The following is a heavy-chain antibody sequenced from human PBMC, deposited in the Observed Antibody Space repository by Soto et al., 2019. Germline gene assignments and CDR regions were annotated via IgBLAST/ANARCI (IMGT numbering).Heavy chain of an antibody. J-gene: IGHJ4*02. CDR2: IYYSGTT. D-gene: IGHD6-13*01. CDR3: ARQASKNLSIAAAGSDY. V-gene: IGHV4-39*01. Sequence: SETLSLTCTVSGGSISSSSYYWGWIRQPPGKGLEWIGSIYYSGTTYYNPSLKSRVTISIDTTKNQFSLMLSSVTAADTAVYYCARQASKNLSIAAAGSDYWGQGTLVTVSS. CDR1: GGSISSSSYY.